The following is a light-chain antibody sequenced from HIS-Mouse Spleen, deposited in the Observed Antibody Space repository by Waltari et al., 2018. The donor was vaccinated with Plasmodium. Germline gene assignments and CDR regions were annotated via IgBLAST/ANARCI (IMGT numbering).Light chain of an antibody. V-gene: IGKV3-15*01. Sequence: EIVMTQSPATLSVSPGERATLSCRASQSVSSNLAWYQQKPGQAPRLLMYGASTRTTGVPARFSGSGCGTEFTLTISSLQSEDFAVYYCQQYNNWPFTFGPGTKVDIK. CDR3: QQYNNWPFT. CDR1: QSVSSN. J-gene: IGKJ3*01. CDR2: GAS.